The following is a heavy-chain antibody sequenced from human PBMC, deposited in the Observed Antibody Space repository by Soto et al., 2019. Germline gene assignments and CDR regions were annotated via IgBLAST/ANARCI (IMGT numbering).Heavy chain of an antibody. Sequence: PSETLSLTCAVSGGSISSGGYSWSWIRQPPGKGLEWIGYIYHSGSTYYNPSLKSRVTISVDTSKNQFSLKLSSVTAADTAVYYCARDLGNHYGDYVLGYWGQGTLVTVSS. CDR2: IYHSGST. D-gene: IGHD4-17*01. CDR1: GGSISSGGYS. J-gene: IGHJ4*02. V-gene: IGHV4-30-2*01. CDR3: ARDLGNHYGDYVLGY.